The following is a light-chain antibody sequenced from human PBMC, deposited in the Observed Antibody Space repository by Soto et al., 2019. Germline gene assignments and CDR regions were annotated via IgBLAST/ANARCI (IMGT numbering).Light chain of an antibody. V-gene: IGKV1-39*01. CDR3: QQSYSTPRT. CDR1: QTIGSW. Sequence: IQMTQAPSTLSASVGARVTVTCRASQTIGSWLAWYQQKPGKAPKLLIYAASSLQSGVPSRFSGSVSGTDFTLTISSLQPEDFATYYCQQSYSTPRTFGQGTKVDIK. J-gene: IGKJ1*01. CDR2: AAS.